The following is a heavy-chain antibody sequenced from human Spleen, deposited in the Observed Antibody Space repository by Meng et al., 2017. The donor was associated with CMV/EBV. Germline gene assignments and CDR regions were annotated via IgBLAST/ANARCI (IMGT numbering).Heavy chain of an antibody. J-gene: IGHJ6*02. CDR1: GFTFSIYT. CDR3: ARDQFCPRCRDFDRDGLDV. Sequence: GESLKISCAASGFTFSIYTIHWVRQAPGKGLEWVALISSDGTNKYYADSVMGRFTISRDNSESTLYLQMTRLRVDDTALYYCARDQFCPRCRDFDRDGLDVWGQGSTVTVSS. CDR2: ISSDGTNK. V-gene: IGHV3-30*04. D-gene: IGHD2-15*01.